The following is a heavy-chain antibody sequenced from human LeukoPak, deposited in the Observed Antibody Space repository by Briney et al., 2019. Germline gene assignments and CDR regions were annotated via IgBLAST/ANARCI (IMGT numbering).Heavy chain of an antibody. Sequence: GGSPRLSCAASGFTFSNYWMSWVRQSPGKGLEWVANIKQDGSEIYYVDSVKGRFTISRDNAKNSLYLQMNSLRAEDTAVYYCARDGSGWSAYWGQGTLVTVSS. D-gene: IGHD6-19*01. CDR2: IKQDGSEI. V-gene: IGHV3-7*01. CDR3: ARDGSGWSAY. J-gene: IGHJ4*02. CDR1: GFTFSNYW.